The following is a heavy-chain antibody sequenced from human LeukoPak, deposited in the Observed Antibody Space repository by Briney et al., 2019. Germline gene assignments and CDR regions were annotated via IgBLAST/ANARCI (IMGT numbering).Heavy chain of an antibody. Sequence: PSETLSLTCTVSGGSISSYYWIWIRQPAGKGLEWIGRLYTSGSTNYNPSLKSRVTISVDTSKNQFSLKLSSVTAADTAVYYCAREIYGAYPYYYYGMDVWGQGTTVTVSS. D-gene: IGHD4-17*01. V-gene: IGHV4-4*07. CDR2: LYTSGST. CDR1: GGSISSYY. CDR3: AREIYGAYPYYYYGMDV. J-gene: IGHJ6*02.